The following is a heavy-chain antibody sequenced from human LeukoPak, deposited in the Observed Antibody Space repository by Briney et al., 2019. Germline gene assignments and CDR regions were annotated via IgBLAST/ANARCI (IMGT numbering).Heavy chain of an antibody. Sequence: PGGSLRLSCTASGFTVSSDYMSWVRQAPGKGLEWVSVVCSGGSTYYAESVKGRFTISRDNSKNTLYLQMNSLRAEDTAVYYCAREPPGRGFDYWGQGTLATVSS. D-gene: IGHD3-10*01. CDR3: AREPPGRGFDY. CDR1: GFTVSSDY. J-gene: IGHJ4*02. CDR2: VCSGGST. V-gene: IGHV3-66*01.